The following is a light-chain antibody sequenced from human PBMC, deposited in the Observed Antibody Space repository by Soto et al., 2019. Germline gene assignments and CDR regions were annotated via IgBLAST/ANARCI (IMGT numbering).Light chain of an antibody. CDR2: GSS. V-gene: IGKV3-20*01. CDR3: QQYPFT. CDR1: QSVSSSY. Sequence: EIVLTQSPGTLSLSPGERATLSCRASQSVSSSYLAWYQQKPGQAPRLLIYGSSSRATGIPDRFSGSGSGTDFTLTISRLEPEDFAVYYCQQYPFTFGPGTKVDI. J-gene: IGKJ3*01.